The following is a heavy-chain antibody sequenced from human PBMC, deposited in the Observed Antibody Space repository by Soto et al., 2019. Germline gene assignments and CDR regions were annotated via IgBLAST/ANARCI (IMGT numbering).Heavy chain of an antibody. J-gene: IGHJ4*02. CDR1: GYTFTGYY. CDR2: INPNSGGT. D-gene: IGHD4-17*01. Sequence: ASMKVSCKASGYTFTGYYMHWVRQAPGQGLEWMGWINPNSGGTNYAQKFQGRVNMTRETSISTAYMELSRLRSDDTAVYYCARDHFGFTVTQVDYWGQGTLVTVSS. V-gene: IGHV1-2*02. CDR3: ARDHFGFTVTQVDY.